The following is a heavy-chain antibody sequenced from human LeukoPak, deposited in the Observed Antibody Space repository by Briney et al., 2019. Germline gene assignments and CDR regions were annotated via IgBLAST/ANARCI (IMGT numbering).Heavy chain of an antibody. CDR2: ISGRGDST. V-gene: IGHV3-23*01. J-gene: IGHJ2*01. Sequence: GGSLRLSCAASGFXFSSYAISWVRQAPGKGLKWVSTISGRGDSTYYADSVKGRFTISRDNSRNTLYLQMNTLRAEDTAVYYCAKAIAAPVWYFDLWGRGTLVTVSS. D-gene: IGHD6-13*01. CDR3: AKAIAAPVWYFDL. CDR1: GFXFSSYA.